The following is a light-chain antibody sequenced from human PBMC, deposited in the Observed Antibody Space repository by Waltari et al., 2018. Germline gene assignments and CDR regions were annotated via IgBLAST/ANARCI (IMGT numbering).Light chain of an antibody. CDR3: QQLNSYPPWT. CDR2: AAS. CDR1: QGISRY. Sequence: IQLTQSPSSLSASARDRVTITCRASQGISRYLAWYQQKPWKAPKLLIYAASTLQSGVPSRFSGSGSGTDFTLTISSLQPEDFATYYCQQLNSYPPWTFGQGTKVEIK. V-gene: IGKV1-9*01. J-gene: IGKJ1*01.